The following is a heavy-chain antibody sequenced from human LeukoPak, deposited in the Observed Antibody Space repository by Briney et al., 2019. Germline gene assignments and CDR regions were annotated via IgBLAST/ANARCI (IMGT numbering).Heavy chain of an antibody. CDR2: ISAYNGNT. D-gene: IGHD2-2*01. V-gene: IGHV1-18*01. Sequence: ASVKVSCKASGYTFTSYGISWVRQAPGQGLEWMGWISAYNGNTNYAQKLQGRVTMTTDTSTSTAYMELRSLRSDDTAVYYCAGFLGYCSSTSCYREKTPLDYWGQGTLVTVSS. CDR1: GYTFTSYG. J-gene: IGHJ4*02. CDR3: AGFLGYCSSTSCYREKTPLDY.